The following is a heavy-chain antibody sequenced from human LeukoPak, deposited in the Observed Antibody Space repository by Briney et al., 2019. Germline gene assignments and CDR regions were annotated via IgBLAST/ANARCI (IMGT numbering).Heavy chain of an antibody. CDR1: GFTFSSYG. D-gene: IGHD3-22*01. CDR3: AKGRYYYNSCGYYPVRDH. V-gene: IGHV3-33*06. J-gene: IGHJ1*01. CDR2: VWYDGSNK. Sequence: GGTLRLSCAASGFTFSSYGMHWVRHAPAKGLEWVAVVWYDGSNKYYADFVKGRFTNSRDHSKNTLYLQMNSLGADGTAVYYCAKGRYYYNSCGYYPVRDHGGRNTLVTVSS.